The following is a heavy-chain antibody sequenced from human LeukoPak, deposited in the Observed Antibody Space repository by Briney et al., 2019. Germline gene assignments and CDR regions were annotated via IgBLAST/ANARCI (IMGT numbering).Heavy chain of an antibody. Sequence: GGSLRLSCAASGFTFSSYGMSWVRQAPGKGLEWVSAISGSGGSTYYADSVKGRFTISRDNSKNTLYLQMNSLRAEDTVVYYCAEIAARREADYWGQGTLVTVSS. CDR2: ISGSGGST. V-gene: IGHV3-23*01. CDR1: GFTFSSYG. CDR3: AEIAARREADY. D-gene: IGHD6-6*01. J-gene: IGHJ4*02.